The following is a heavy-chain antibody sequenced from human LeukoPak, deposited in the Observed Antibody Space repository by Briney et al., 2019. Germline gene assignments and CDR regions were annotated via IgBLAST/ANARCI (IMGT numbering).Heavy chain of an antibody. CDR1: GGSFSGYY. CDR3: ARMGYPHAFDI. CDR2: INHSGST. Sequence: SETLSLTCAVYGGSFSGYYWSWIRQPPGKGLEWIGEINHSGSTNYNPSLKSRVTISVDTSKNQFSLKLSSVTAADTAVYYCARMGYPHAFDIWGQGTMVTVSS. V-gene: IGHV4-34*01. J-gene: IGHJ3*02. D-gene: IGHD2-15*01.